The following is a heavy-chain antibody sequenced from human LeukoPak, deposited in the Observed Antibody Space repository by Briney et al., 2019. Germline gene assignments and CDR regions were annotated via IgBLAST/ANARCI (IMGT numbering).Heavy chain of an antibody. V-gene: IGHV4-61*02. J-gene: IGHJ3*02. D-gene: IGHD3-22*01. CDR3: ARGIGTSYDSSRDAFDI. CDR1: AGSINSGDYY. Sequence: SQTLSLTCTVSAGSINSGDYYWSWIRQPAGKGLEWIGRIYSPGTNYNYNPPVKSRVTISIDTSKNQFSLKLTSVIAADTAVYYCARGIGTSYDSSRDAFDIWGQGTMVTVSS. CDR2: IYSPGT.